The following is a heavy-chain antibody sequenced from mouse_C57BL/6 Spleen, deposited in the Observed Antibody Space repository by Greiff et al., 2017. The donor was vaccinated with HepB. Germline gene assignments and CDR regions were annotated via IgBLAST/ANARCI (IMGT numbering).Heavy chain of an antibody. V-gene: IGHV1-26*01. D-gene: IGHD2-14*01. CDR1: GYTFTDYY. J-gene: IGHJ3*01. Sequence: EVQLHQSGPELVKPGASVKISCKASGYTFTDYYRNWVKQSHGKSLEWIGDINPNNGGTSYNQKFKGKATLTVDKSSSTAYMELRSLTSEDSAVYYCATIGGLPWGFAYWGQGTLVTVSA. CDR3: ATIGGLPWGFAY. CDR2: INPNNGGT.